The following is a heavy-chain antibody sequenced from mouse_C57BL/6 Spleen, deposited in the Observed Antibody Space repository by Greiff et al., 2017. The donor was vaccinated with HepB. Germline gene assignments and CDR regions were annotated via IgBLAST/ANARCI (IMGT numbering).Heavy chain of an antibody. V-gene: IGHV1-82*01. CDR3: AREPFDY. J-gene: IGHJ2*01. CDR2: IYPGDGDT. Sequence: QVQLKESGPELVKPGASVKISCKASGYAFSSSWMNWVKQRPGKGLEWIGRIYPGDGDTNYNGKFKGKATLTADKSSSTAYMQLSSLTSEDSAVYFCAREPFDYWGQGTTLTVSS. CDR1: GYAFSSSW.